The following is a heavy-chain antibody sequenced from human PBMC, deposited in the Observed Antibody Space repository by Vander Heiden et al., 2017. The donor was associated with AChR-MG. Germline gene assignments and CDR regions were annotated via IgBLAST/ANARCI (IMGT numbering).Heavy chain of an antibody. D-gene: IGHD3-22*01. V-gene: IGHV3-66*02. CDR1: GFTVSSNY. CDR2: IYSGGST. Sequence: EVQLVESGGGLVQPGGSLRLSCAASGFTVSSNYMSWVRQAPGKGLEWVSVIYSGGSTYYADSVKGRFTISRDNSKNTLYLQMNSLRAEDTAVYYCARVLGDYDSSGYYSYYSDYWGQGTLVTVSS. J-gene: IGHJ4*02. CDR3: ARVLGDYDSSGYYSYYSDY.